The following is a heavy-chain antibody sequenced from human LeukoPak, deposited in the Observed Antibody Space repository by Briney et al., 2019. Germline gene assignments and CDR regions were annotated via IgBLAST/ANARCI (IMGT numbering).Heavy chain of an antibody. CDR3: AREGLNMVRGVIPKEAWGWFDP. J-gene: IGHJ5*02. Sequence: SETLSLTCSVSGGSISGGSYHWSWIRQPAGKGLEWIGRIYTRGSTNYDPSLKSRVTISVDTSKNQFSLKLTSVTAADTAVYYCAREGLNMVRGVIPKEAWGWFDPWGQGTLVTVSS. CDR2: IYTRGST. CDR1: GGSISGGSYH. D-gene: IGHD3-10*01. V-gene: IGHV4-61*02.